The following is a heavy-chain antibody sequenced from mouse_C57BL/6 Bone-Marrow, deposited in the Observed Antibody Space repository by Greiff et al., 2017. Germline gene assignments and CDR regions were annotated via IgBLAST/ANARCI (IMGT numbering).Heavy chain of an antibody. D-gene: IGHD4-1*01. CDR2: ISSGSSTI. V-gene: IGHV5-17*01. J-gene: IGHJ1*03. Sequence: EVMLVESGGGLVKPGGSLKLSCAASGFTFSDYGMHWVRQAPEKGLEWVAYISSGSSTIYYADTVKGRFTISRDNAKNTLFLQMTSLRSEDTAMYYCARLNGDGGWYFDVWGTGTTVTVSS. CDR3: ARLNGDGGWYFDV. CDR1: GFTFSDYG.